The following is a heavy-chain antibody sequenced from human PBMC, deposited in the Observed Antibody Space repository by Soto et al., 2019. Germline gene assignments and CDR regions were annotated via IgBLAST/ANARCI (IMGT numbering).Heavy chain of an antibody. CDR3: AGGLLCPSKLPLGYYGMDV. Sequence: SVKVSCKASGFTLSRYAIRWVRQAPGQGLEWMGGIIPSYGTANYAQKFQGRVTITADASTSTAYMELSSLRSEDTAVYYCAGGLLCPSKLPLGYYGMDVWGQGTTVTVSS. V-gene: IGHV1-69*13. J-gene: IGHJ6*02. D-gene: IGHD3-10*02. CDR2: IIPSYGTA. CDR1: GFTLSRYA.